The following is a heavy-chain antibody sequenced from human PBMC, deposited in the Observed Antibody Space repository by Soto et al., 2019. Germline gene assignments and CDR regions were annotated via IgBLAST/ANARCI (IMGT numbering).Heavy chain of an antibody. CDR1: GGSVSSRSHF. D-gene: IGHD1-26*01. J-gene: IGHJ5*02. Sequence: QVQLQESGPGLVKPSETMFVTCTGSGGSVSSRSHFWSWIRQPPGGVLQWIGYIYYSGSTNYNPSLKSRATLSVDTSRNQFSLRLTSVTAADTAVYYCARNDAESGSNKLDPWGQGTLVTVSS. CDR2: IYYSGST. CDR3: ARNDAESGSNKLDP. V-gene: IGHV4-61*01.